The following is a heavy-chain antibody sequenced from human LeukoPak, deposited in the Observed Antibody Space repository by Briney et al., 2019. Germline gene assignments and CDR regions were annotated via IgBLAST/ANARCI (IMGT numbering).Heavy chain of an antibody. CDR3: ARDSPDYGGNSGVNY. J-gene: IGHJ4*02. D-gene: IGHD4-23*01. CDR2: IIPIFGTA. V-gene: IGHV1-69*13. CDR1: GGTFSSYA. Sequence: ASVKVSCKASGGTFSSYAISWVRQAPGQGLEWMGGIIPIFGTANYAQKFQGRVTITADESTSTAYMELSSLRSGDTAVYYCARDSPDYGGNSGVNYWGQGTLVTVSS.